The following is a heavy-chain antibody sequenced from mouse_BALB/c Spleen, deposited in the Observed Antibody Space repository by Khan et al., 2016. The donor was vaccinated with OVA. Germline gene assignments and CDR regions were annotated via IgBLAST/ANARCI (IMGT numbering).Heavy chain of an antibody. CDR2: ISFGSATI. CDR1: GFTFSSFG. D-gene: IGHD2-4*01. J-gene: IGHJ1*01. Sequence: EVELVESGGGLVQPGGSRKLSCAASGFTFSSFGMHWVRQAPEKGLDWVAYISFGSATIYYADTVKGRFTISRDNPKNTLFLQMTRLRSEDTAMXYCARSMITTWYFDVWGAGTTVTVSS. V-gene: IGHV5-17*02. CDR3: ARSMITTWYFDV.